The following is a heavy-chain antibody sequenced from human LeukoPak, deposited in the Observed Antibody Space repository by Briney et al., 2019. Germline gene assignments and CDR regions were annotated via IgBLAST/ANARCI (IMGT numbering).Heavy chain of an antibody. CDR2: IADAGT. J-gene: IGHJ3*01. V-gene: IGHV3-23*01. Sequence: PGGSLGLSCSASGLTYQYFALPWLRQAPGKGLGWVSTIADAGTYYADSVKGRFIIYRDNSKNMLYLQLNSLRADDTAMYYCTRSLGPFDVRGRGTMVTVSS. CDR3: TRSLGPFDV. D-gene: IGHD3-16*01. CDR1: GLTYQYFA.